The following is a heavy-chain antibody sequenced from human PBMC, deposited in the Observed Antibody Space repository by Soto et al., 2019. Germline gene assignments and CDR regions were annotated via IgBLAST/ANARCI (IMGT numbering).Heavy chain of an antibody. V-gene: IGHV3-33*01. CDR3: ARDPVYYYDSSGYYDY. D-gene: IGHD3-22*01. CDR1: GFTFSSYG. J-gene: IGHJ4*02. CDR2: IWYDGSNK. Sequence: ESGGGVVQPGRSLRLSCAASGFTFSSYGMHWVRQAPGKGLEWVAVIWYDGSNKYYADSVKGRFTISRDNSKNTLYLQMNSLRAEDTAVYYCARDPVYYYDSSGYYDYWGQGTLVTVSS.